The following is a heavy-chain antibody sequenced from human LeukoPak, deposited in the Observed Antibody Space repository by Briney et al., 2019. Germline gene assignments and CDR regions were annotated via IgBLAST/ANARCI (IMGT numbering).Heavy chain of an antibody. CDR2: IYSGGST. CDR1: GFTVSSNY. D-gene: IGHD6-19*01. V-gene: IGHV3-53*04. Sequence: GGSLRLSCAASGFTVSSNYMSWVRQAPGKGLEWVSVIYSGGSTYYADSVKGRFTNSRHNSKNTLYLQMNSLRAEDTAVYYCASQGSSGWYEYFQHWGQGTLVTVSS. CDR3: ASQGSSGWYEYFQH. J-gene: IGHJ1*01.